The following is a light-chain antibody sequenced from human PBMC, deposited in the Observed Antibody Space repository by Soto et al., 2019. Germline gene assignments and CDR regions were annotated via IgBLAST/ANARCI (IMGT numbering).Light chain of an antibody. Sequence: EIVLTQSPGTLSLSPGERATLSCRASQSVSSTYLAWYQQKPGQAPRLLIYGASSRATGIPDRFSGSGSGTDFTLTISRPEPEDFAVYYCQHYGSSRWTFGQGTRVDI. J-gene: IGKJ1*01. CDR3: QHYGSSRWT. CDR2: GAS. CDR1: QSVSSTY. V-gene: IGKV3-20*01.